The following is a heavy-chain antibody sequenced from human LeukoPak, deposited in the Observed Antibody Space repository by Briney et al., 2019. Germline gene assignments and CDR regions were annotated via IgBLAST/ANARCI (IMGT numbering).Heavy chain of an antibody. J-gene: IGHJ4*02. Sequence: ASVKVSCKASGYTFTSYGISWVRQAPGQGLEWMGWISAYNGNTNYAQKLQGRATMTTDTSTSTAYMELSSLRSEDTAVYYCAVDTAMVTLYDYWGQGTLVTVSS. CDR3: AVDTAMVTLYDY. CDR1: GYTFTSYG. CDR2: ISAYNGNT. V-gene: IGHV1-18*01. D-gene: IGHD5-18*01.